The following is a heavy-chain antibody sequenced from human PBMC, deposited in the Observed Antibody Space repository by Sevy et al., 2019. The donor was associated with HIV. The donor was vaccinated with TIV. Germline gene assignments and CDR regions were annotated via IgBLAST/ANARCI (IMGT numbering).Heavy chain of an antibody. Sequence: ASLKVSCQASGYTFTDYYMHWVRQAPGQGLEWMGWINPNSGGTNYAQKFQGRVTMTRDTSISTAYMELSRLKSDDTAVYYCARDVSTANWFDPWGQGTLVTVSS. CDR1: GYTFTDYY. D-gene: IGHD1-1*01. CDR3: ARDVSTANWFDP. J-gene: IGHJ5*02. V-gene: IGHV1-2*02. CDR2: INPNSGGT.